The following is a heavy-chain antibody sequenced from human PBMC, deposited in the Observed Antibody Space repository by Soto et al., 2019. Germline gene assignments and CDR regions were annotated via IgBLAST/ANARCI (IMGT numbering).Heavy chain of an antibody. D-gene: IGHD4-4*01. CDR3: ARDAGNLPFDY. CDR2: IIPIFGTA. Sequence: SVKVSCKASGGTFSSYAISWVRQAPGQGLEWMGGIIPIFGTANYAQKFQGRVTITADESTSTAYMELSSLRSEDTAMYYCARDAGNLPFDYWGQGTLVTVSS. J-gene: IGHJ4*02. CDR1: GGTFSSYA. V-gene: IGHV1-69*13.